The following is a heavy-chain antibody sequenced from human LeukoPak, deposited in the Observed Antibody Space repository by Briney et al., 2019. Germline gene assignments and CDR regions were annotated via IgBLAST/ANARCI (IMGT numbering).Heavy chain of an antibody. V-gene: IGHV3-66*01. Sequence: GGSLRLSCAASGFTVSSNYMSWVRQAPGKGLEWVSVIYSGGSTYYADSVKGRFTISRDNSKNTLYLQMNSLRAEDTAVYYCARDFGPAASYFDYWGQGTLVTVSS. CDR2: IYSGGST. CDR1: GFTVSSNY. CDR3: ARDFGPAASYFDY. D-gene: IGHD2-2*01. J-gene: IGHJ4*02.